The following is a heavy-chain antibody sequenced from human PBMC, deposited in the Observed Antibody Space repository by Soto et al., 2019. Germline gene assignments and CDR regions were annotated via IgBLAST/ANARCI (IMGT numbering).Heavy chain of an antibody. CDR1: GGSISSSSYY. J-gene: IGHJ4*02. D-gene: IGHD3-10*01. CDR2: IYYSGST. Sequence: SETLSLTCSVSGGSISSSSYYWGWIRQPPGKGLEWIGSIYYSGSTYYNPSLKSRVTISVDTSKNQFSLKLSSVTAADTAVYYCARRGSGSYSDYWGQGTLVTVSS. CDR3: ARRGSGSYSDY. V-gene: IGHV4-39*01.